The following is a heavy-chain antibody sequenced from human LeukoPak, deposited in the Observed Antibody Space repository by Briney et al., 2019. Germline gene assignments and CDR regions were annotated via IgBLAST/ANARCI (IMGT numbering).Heavy chain of an antibody. J-gene: IGHJ4*02. D-gene: IGHD5-24*01. V-gene: IGHV3-7*01. CDR2: INPDGSQK. CDR1: AFTFSTHW. CDR3: ARLLGTATTYDY. Sequence: GGSLRLSCEASAFTFSTHWMSWVRQAAGKGLEWVASINPDGSQKYYLDSVKGRFTISRDNTKNSLYLQMYSLGAEDTAVYYCARLLGTATTYDYWGQGTLVTVSS.